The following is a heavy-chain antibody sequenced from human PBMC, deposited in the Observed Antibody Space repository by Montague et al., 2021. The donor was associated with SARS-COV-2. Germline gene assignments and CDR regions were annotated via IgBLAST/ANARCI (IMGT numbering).Heavy chain of an antibody. Sequence: SETLSLTCAVYGGSFSGYYWTWIRQSPGKGLEWIAEINHSGTTNYNFNPSLRSRVTISVDTSKSQFSLKLSSVTAADTGVYYCARRDPRTLTLIGLRGKSASDYWGQGTLVTVSS. CDR1: GGSFSGYY. D-gene: IGHD4-23*01. CDR2: INHSGTT. CDR3: ARRDPRTLTLIGLRGKSASDY. V-gene: IGHV4-34*01. J-gene: IGHJ4*02.